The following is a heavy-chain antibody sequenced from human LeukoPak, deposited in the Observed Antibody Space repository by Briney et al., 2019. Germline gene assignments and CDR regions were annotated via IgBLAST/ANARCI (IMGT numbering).Heavy chain of an antibody. CDR3: TTWGSFGFY. Sequence: PGGSLILSCAASGFTFSTYSMNWVRQAPGKGLEWVSFISTGSSTIYYADSVKGRFTISRDNAKNSLYLQMNSLRDEDTAVYYCTTWGSFGFYWGQGTLVTVSS. CDR2: ISTGSSTI. CDR1: GFTFSTYS. J-gene: IGHJ4*02. V-gene: IGHV3-48*02. D-gene: IGHD5-18*01.